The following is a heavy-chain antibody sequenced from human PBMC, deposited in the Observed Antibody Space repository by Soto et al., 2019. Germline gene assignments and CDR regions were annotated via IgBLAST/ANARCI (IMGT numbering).Heavy chain of an antibody. V-gene: IGHV2-5*02. D-gene: IGHD2-15*01. J-gene: IGHJ4*02. CDR3: AHRTIAFFEL. Sequence: QITLKESGPTLVKPTQTLTLTCTFSGFSLSSSGVGVGWIRQPQGKALEWLALIYWDDDKRYSPTLKSRLTITKDTSKNQVVLTLTNMDPIDTATYYGAHRTIAFFELWGQGTLVTVS. CDR1: GFSLSSSGVG. CDR2: IYWDDDK.